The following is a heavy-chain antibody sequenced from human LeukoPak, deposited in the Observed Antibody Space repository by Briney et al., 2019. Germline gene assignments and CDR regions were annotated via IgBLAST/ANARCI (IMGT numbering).Heavy chain of an antibody. CDR3: ARETTMGGSIDY. CDR2: IYYSGST. J-gene: IGHJ4*02. Sequence: SETLSLTCTVSGGSISSYYWSWIRQPPGKGLEWIGYIYYSGSTNYNPSLKSRVTISVDTSKNQFSLKLSSVTAADTAVYYCARETTMGGSIDYWGQGTLVTVSS. D-gene: IGHD4/OR15-4a*01. V-gene: IGHV4-59*01. CDR1: GGSISSYY.